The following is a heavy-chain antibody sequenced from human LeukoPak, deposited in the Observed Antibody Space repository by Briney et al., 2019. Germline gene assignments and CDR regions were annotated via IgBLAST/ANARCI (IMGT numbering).Heavy chain of an antibody. V-gene: IGHV3-48*03. J-gene: IGHJ6*02. CDR2: ISSSGSTI. D-gene: IGHD3-10*01. Sequence: PGGSLRLSCAASGFTFSSYEMNWVRQAPGKGLEWVSYISSSGSTIYYADSVKGRFTISRDNAKNSLYLQMNSLRAEDTAVYYCARGPDLYGSGSHYYHYGMDVWGQGTTVTVSS. CDR1: GFTFSSYE. CDR3: ARGPDLYGSGSHYYHYGMDV.